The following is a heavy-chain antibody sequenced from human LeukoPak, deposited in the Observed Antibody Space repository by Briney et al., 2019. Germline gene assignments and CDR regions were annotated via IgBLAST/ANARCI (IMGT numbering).Heavy chain of an antibody. CDR3: AREDSDNWSYYYALDV. J-gene: IGHJ6*02. Sequence: SETLSLTCTVSGGFMSSYYWSWIRQPAGKGLEWIGRIYTSGSTAYNPSLKNRVTVSVDTSKNQFSLKLTSVTAADTAVYFCAREDSDNWSYYYALDVWGQGTTVTVSS. CDR2: IYTSGST. V-gene: IGHV4-4*07. D-gene: IGHD1-1*01. CDR1: GGFMSSYY.